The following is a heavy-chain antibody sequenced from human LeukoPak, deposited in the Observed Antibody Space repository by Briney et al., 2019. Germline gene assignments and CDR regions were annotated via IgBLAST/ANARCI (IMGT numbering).Heavy chain of an antibody. Sequence: SVKVSCKASGGTSSSYAISWVRQAPGQGLEWMGGIIPIFGTANYAQKFQGRVTITADKSTSTAYMELSSLRSEDTAVYYCASQGCSGGSCYSGNWFDPWGQGTLVTVSS. J-gene: IGHJ5*02. CDR1: GGTSSSYA. D-gene: IGHD2-15*01. CDR2: IIPIFGTA. CDR3: ASQGCSGGSCYSGNWFDP. V-gene: IGHV1-69*06.